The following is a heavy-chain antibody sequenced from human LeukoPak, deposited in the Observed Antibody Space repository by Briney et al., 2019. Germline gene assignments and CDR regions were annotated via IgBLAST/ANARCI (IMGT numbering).Heavy chain of an antibody. CDR3: AREYDFWSGYYTPVDV. J-gene: IGHJ6*02. CDR2: ISSSSSYI. CDR1: GFTFSSYS. Sequence: PGGSLRLSCAASGFTFSSYSMNWVRQAPGKGLEWVSSISSSSSYIYYADSVKGRFTISRDNAKNPLYLQMNSLRAEDTAVYYCAREYDFWSGYYTPVDVWGQGTTVTVSS. V-gene: IGHV3-21*01. D-gene: IGHD3-3*01.